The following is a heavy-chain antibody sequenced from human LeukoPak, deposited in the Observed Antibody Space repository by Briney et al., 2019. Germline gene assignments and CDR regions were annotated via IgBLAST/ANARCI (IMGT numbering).Heavy chain of an antibody. V-gene: IGHV1-2*02. Sequence: ASVKVSCKASGYTFTGYDMHWVRQAPGQGLEWMGWINPNSGGTNYAQKFQGRVTMTRDTSISTAYMELSRLRSDDTAVYCCASDSSGYYYVDYWGQGTLVTVSS. CDR3: ASDSSGYYYVDY. CDR1: GYTFTGYD. J-gene: IGHJ4*02. D-gene: IGHD3-22*01. CDR2: INPNSGGT.